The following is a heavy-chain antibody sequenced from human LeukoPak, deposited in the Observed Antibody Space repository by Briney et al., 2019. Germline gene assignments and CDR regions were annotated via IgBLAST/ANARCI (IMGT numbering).Heavy chain of an antibody. CDR3: ARVIGGFRGASDI. D-gene: IGHD2-21*01. J-gene: IGHJ3*02. CDR1: GFTFSSYS. Sequence: GGSLRLSCAASGFTFSSYSMNWVRQAPGKGLEWVSSISSSSSYIYYADSVKGRFTISRDNAKNSLYLQMNSLRAEDTAVYYCARVIGGFRGASDIWAKGQWSPSLQ. V-gene: IGHV3-21*01. CDR2: ISSSSSYI.